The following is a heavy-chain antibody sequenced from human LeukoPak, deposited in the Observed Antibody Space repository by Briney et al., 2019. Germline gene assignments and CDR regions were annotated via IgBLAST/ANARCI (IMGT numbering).Heavy chain of an antibody. D-gene: IGHD2-2*01. V-gene: IGHV1-2*02. Sequence: ASVQVSCKASGYTFTDYYMHWVRQAPGQGFEWMGWLNPNDGDTNYAQKFQGGVTMTRDTSISTAHMEVSRLRSDDTAVYYCARANFLYCSSSTCLFDYWGQGTLVTVSS. CDR3: ARANFLYCSSSTCLFDY. CDR1: GYTFTDYY. CDR2: LNPNDGDT. J-gene: IGHJ4*02.